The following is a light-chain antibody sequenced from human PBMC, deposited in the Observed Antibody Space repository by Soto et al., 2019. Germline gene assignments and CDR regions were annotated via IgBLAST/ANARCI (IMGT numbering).Light chain of an antibody. V-gene: IGLV1-44*01. CDR3: AAWDDSLNGHVI. Sequence: QLVLTQPPSASGTPGQRVTIPCSGSSSNIGSKTVNWYQQLPGTAPKPLIYSNNQRPSGVPDRFSGSKSGTSASLAISGLQSDDEADYYCAAWDDSLNGHVIFGGGTKLTVL. CDR1: SSNIGSKT. J-gene: IGLJ2*01. CDR2: SNN.